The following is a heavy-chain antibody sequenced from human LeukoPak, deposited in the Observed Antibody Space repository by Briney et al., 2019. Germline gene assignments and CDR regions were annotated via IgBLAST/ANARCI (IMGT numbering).Heavy chain of an antibody. D-gene: IGHD3-3*01. Sequence: SETRSLTCTVSGGSISSSSYYWGWIRQPPGKGLEWIGSIYYSGSTYYNPSLKSRVTISVDTSKNQFSLKLSSVTAADTAVHYCARWAYYDFWSGYYGDAFDIWGQGTMVTVSS. CDR3: ARWAYYDFWSGYYGDAFDI. V-gene: IGHV4-39*01. CDR2: IYYSGST. CDR1: GGSISSSSYY. J-gene: IGHJ3*02.